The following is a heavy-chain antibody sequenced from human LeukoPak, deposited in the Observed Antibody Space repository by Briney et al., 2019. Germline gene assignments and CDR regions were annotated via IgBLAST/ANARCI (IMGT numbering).Heavy chain of an antibody. D-gene: IGHD3-10*01. Sequence: GGSLRLSCAASGFTFSSYGMHWVRQAPGKGLEWVAFIRYDGSNKYCADSVKGRFTISRDIFKNTLYLQMNSLRAEGTAVYYCVHGGLYYLDYWGQGTLVTVSS. CDR2: IRYDGSNK. CDR1: GFTFSSYG. J-gene: IGHJ4*02. V-gene: IGHV3-30*02. CDR3: VHGGLYYLDY.